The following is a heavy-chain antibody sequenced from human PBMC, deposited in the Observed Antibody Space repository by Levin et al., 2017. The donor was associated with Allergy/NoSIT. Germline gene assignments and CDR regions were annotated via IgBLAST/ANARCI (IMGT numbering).Heavy chain of an antibody. CDR3: AKDRGDCYADTGYAPWSFDL. Sequence: GGSLRLSCAASGFTFNSHGMTWVRQAPGKGLEWVSAITWSGMNTYYADSVNGRFTISRDNSKNTLFRQRNSLRVEDPAVYYGAKDRGDCYADTGYAPWSFDLWGRGTLVTVSS. J-gene: IGHJ2*01. CDR2: ITWSGMNT. V-gene: IGHV3-23*01. CDR1: GFTFNSHG. D-gene: IGHD3-16*01.